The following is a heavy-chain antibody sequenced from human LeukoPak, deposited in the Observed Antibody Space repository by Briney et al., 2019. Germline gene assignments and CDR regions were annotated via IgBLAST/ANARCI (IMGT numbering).Heavy chain of an antibody. CDR1: GYTFTGYY. V-gene: IGHV1-2*04. CDR2: INPNSGGT. Sequence: ASVKVSCKASGYTFTGYYMHWVRQAPGQGLEWMGWINPNSGGTNYAQKFQGWVTMTRDTSISTAYMELSRLRPDDTAVYYCARGNNWNDEGWFDPWGQGTLVTVSS. D-gene: IGHD1-20*01. J-gene: IGHJ5*02. CDR3: ARGNNWNDEGWFDP.